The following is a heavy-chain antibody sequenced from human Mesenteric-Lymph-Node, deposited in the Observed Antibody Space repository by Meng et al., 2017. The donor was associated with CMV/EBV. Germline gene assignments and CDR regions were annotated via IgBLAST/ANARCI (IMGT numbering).Heavy chain of an antibody. CDR3: ARDSPQQLLAY. D-gene: IGHD6-13*01. CDR2: IYSGGST. CDR1: GITVSTYY. V-gene: IGHV3-53*01. J-gene: IGHJ4*02. Sequence: GGSLRLSCAASGITVSTYYMTWVRQAPGKGLEWVSIIYSGGSTYYADSVKGRFTISRDNSKNTVYLQMNSLRAEDTAVYYCARDSPQQLLAYWGQGTLVTVSS.